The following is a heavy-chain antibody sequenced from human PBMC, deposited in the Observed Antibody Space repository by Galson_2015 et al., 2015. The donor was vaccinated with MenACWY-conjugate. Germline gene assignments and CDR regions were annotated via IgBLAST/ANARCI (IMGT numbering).Heavy chain of an antibody. D-gene: IGHD3-9*01. CDR3: ARSYVPGSDIKNYYMDV. CDR1: GLTFSSYW. CDR2: GTRDGSGT. Sequence: LRLCFAASGLTFSSYWLHWVRRAPGEGLLGVARGTRDGSGTGYEDSAKGRLVISRDNGKNMLFLQMNSLKVEDAAVYYCARSYVPGSDIKNYYMDVWGRGTTVTVSS. J-gene: IGHJ6*03. V-gene: IGHV3-74*01.